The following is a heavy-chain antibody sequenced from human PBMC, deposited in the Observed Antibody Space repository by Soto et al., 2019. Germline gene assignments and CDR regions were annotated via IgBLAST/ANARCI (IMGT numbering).Heavy chain of an antibody. CDR2: IYYSGST. V-gene: IGHV4-31*03. J-gene: IGHJ4*02. CDR3: ARSGPGTPNHY. D-gene: IGHD1-1*01. Sequence: SETLSLTCTVSGGSISSGGYYWSWIRQHPGKGLEWIGYIYYSGSTYYNPSLKSRVTISVDTSKNQFSLKLSSVTAADTAVYYCARSGPGTPNHYWGQGTLVTVSS. CDR1: GGSISSGGYY.